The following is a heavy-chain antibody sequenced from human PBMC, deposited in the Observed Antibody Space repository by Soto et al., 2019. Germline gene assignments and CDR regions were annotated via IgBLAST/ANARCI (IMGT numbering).Heavy chain of an antibody. CDR1: CASISSYY. Sequence: SETLSLTCTVSCASISSYYWSWIRQPAGKGLEWIGRLYTGGSTNYNPSLKSRVTMSVDTSKNQFSLKLSSVTAADTAVYYCARSSSAYYYYFDYWGQGTLVTVPQ. CDR2: LYTGGST. J-gene: IGHJ4*02. CDR3: ARSSSAYYYYFDY. D-gene: IGHD3-22*01. V-gene: IGHV4-4*07.